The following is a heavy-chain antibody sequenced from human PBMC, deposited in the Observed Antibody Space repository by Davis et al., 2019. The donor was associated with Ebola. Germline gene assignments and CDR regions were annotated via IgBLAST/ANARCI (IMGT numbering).Heavy chain of an antibody. CDR1: GFTFSDSY. CDR3: ARRSPYGFHYRRAFDV. Sequence: GGSLRLSCAASGFTFSDSYMIWIRQAPGKGLEWISYISSSGNTKYYADSVRGRSTISRDNANKLVYLQMYSLKVEDTAMYYCARRSPYGFHYRRAFDVWGQGTMLTVSS. D-gene: IGHD4-17*01. J-gene: IGHJ3*01. V-gene: IGHV3-11*01. CDR2: ISSSGNTK.